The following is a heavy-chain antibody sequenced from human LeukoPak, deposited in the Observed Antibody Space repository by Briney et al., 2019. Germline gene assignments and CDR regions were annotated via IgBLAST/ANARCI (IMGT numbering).Heavy chain of an antibody. CDR1: GFTLSSNW. Sequence: GGSLRLSCAGSGFTLSSNWMHWVRQAPGKGLVWVSRFFSDGSRTNYADSVKGRFTISGDNAKNTQSLQMSSLRAEDTALYYCAKDLGGYSYGYFDYWGQGTLVTVSS. D-gene: IGHD5-18*01. J-gene: IGHJ4*02. CDR2: FFSDGSRT. V-gene: IGHV3-74*01. CDR3: AKDLGGYSYGYFDY.